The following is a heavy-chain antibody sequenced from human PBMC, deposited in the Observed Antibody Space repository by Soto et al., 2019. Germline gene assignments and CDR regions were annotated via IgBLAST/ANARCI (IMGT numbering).Heavy chain of an antibody. Sequence: ASVKVSCKASGYTFTDYYIHWARQAPGQGLEWMGWINPNSGVTNYAQNFQGRVTMTRDTSISTAYMELSRLRSDDTAVYYCAKDYGDYGHFDYWGQGTLVTVSS. CDR2: INPNSGVT. CDR1: GYTFTDYY. J-gene: IGHJ4*02. D-gene: IGHD4-17*01. CDR3: AKDYGDYGHFDY. V-gene: IGHV1-2*02.